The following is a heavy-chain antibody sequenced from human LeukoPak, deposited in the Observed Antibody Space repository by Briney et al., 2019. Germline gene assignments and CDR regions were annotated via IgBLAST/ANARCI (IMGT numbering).Heavy chain of an antibody. D-gene: IGHD6-13*01. CDR2: INWNGGST. CDR1: GFTFDDYG. V-gene: IGHV3-20*04. Sequence: PGGSLRLSCAASGFTFDDYGMSWVRQAPGKGLEWVSGINWNGGSTGYADSVKGRFTISRDNAKNSLYLQMNSLRAEDTALYYCARTDTGYSSSWDPGDYWGQGTLVTVSS. J-gene: IGHJ4*02. CDR3: ARTDTGYSSSWDPGDY.